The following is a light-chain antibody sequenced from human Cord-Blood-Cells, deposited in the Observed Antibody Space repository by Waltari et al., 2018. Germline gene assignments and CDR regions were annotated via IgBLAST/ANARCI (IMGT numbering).Light chain of an antibody. J-gene: IGLJ3*02. CDR3: CSYAGSSTFV. CDR2: EGS. Sequence: QSALTQPASVSGSPGPSITISCTGTSSDVVSYNLVTWYQQHPGKAPKLMIYEGSKRPSGVSNRFSGSKSGNTASLTISGLQAEDEADYYCCSYAGSSTFVFGGGTKLTVL. CDR1: SSDVVSYNL. V-gene: IGLV2-23*03.